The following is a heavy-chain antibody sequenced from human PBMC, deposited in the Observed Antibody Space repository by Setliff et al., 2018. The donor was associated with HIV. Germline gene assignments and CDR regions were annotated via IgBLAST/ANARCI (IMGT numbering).Heavy chain of an antibody. CDR2: IHPSGET. CDR1: GGSINYYY. D-gene: IGHD2-15*01. V-gene: IGHV4-4*08. J-gene: IGHJ6*02. CDR3: ARKAADVSGGGMDV. Sequence: PSETPSLTCTVSGGSINYYYWSWIRQPPGKNPEYIGYIHPSGETYYSPSLMSRLTISLDTANNRFSLRLTSATAADTAIYYCARKAADVSGGGMDVWGQGTTVTVSS.